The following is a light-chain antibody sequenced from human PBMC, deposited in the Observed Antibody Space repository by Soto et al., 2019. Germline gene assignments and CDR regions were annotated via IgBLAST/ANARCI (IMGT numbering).Light chain of an antibody. Sequence: EIVMTQSPATLSVSPGERATLSCRASQSVSSNLAGYQQKPGQAPRLLIYGASTRATGIPASFSGSGSGTEFTLTISSLQSEDFALYYCQQYNNWPPYTFGQGTKLEIK. CDR1: QSVSSN. CDR2: GAS. V-gene: IGKV3-15*01. J-gene: IGKJ2*01. CDR3: QQYNNWPPYT.